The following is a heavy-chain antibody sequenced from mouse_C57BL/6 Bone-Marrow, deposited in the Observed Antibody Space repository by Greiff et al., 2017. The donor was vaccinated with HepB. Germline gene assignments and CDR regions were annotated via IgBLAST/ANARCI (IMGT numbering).Heavy chain of an antibody. V-gene: IGHV5-12*01. CDR3: ARHVGRGFDY. CDR2: ISNGGGST. J-gene: IGHJ2*01. D-gene: IGHD4-1*01. Sequence: EVKLMESGGGLVQPGGSLKLSCAASGFTFSDYYMYWVRQTPEKRLEWVAYISNGGGSTYYPDTVKGRFTISRDNAKNTLYLQMSRLKSEDTAMYYCARHVGRGFDYWGQGTTLTVSS. CDR1: GFTFSDYY.